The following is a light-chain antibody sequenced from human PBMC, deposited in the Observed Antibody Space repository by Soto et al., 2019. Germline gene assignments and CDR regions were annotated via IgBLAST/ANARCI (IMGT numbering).Light chain of an antibody. Sequence: QSVLTQPPSLSAAPRQNVTISCSGSSSNIGNNSVSWYQQLPGKAPKLLIFENNKRPTGIPDRVSGSKSGKSATLGSTGLQAGDEAHCYCATWDGNLSAVVFGGGTKLTVL. CDR3: ATWDGNLSAVV. CDR2: ENN. CDR1: SSNIGNNS. J-gene: IGLJ3*02. V-gene: IGLV1-51*02.